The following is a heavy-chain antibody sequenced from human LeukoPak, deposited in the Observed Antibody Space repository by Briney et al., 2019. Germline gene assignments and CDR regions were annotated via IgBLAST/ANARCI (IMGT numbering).Heavy chain of an antibody. CDR1: GFTFSSYA. V-gene: IGHV3-23*01. CDR3: AKDRDEDGTAMVTYPDY. D-gene: IGHD5-18*01. CDR2: ISGSGGST. J-gene: IGHJ4*02. Sequence: HSGGSLRLSCAASGFTFSSYAMSWVRQAPGKGLEWVSAISGSGGSTYYADSVKGRFTISRDNSKNTLYLQMNSLRAEDTAVYYCAKDRDEDGTAMVTYPDYWGQGTLVTVSS.